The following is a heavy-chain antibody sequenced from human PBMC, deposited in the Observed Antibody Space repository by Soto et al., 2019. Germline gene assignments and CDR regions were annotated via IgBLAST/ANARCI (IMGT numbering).Heavy chain of an antibody. Sequence: SETLSLTCSIYSGSLSGYYWSWIRQPPGKGLEWIGAIRQRGNTNYSPSLKSRVSISIETSKKQFSLNLASVSAADTAVYYCARAPKGSGSSQTRPDFWGQGTLVTVSS. CDR2: IRQRGNT. CDR1: SGSLSGYY. V-gene: IGHV4-34*01. D-gene: IGHD6-6*01. J-gene: IGHJ4*02. CDR3: ARAPKGSGSSQTRPDF.